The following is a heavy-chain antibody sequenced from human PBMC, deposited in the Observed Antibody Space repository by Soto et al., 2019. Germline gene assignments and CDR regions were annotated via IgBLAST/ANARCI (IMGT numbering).Heavy chain of an antibody. CDR3: ARREIQGPIDY. CDR2: IYYSGTT. D-gene: IGHD1-26*01. CDR1: GYFIISSKW. V-gene: IGHV4-28*01. J-gene: IGHJ4*02. Sequence: SETLSLTCAVSGYFIISSKWWGWIRQPPGKGLEWIGYIYYSGTTYYNPSLKSRVTMSVDTSKNQFSLKLTSVTAVDTAVYYYARREIQGPIDYWGQGTLVSVS.